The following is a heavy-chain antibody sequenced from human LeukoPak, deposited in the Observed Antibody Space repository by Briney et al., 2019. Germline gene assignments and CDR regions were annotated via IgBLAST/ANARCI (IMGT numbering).Heavy chain of an antibody. V-gene: IGHV1-69*05. D-gene: IGHD3-22*01. Sequence: GASVKVSCKASGGTFSSYAISWVRQAPGQGLEWMGGIIPIFGTASYAQKFQGRVTITTDESTSTAYMELSSLRSEDTAVYYCAREDSSGYFYDYFDYWGQGTLVTVSS. CDR3: AREDSSGYFYDYFDY. CDR1: GGTFSSYA. J-gene: IGHJ4*02. CDR2: IIPIFGTA.